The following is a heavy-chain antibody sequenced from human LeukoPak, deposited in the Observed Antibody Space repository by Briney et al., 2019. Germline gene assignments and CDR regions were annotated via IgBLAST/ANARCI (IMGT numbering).Heavy chain of an antibody. CDR2: IIPIFGTA. CDR1: GGTFSSYA. Sequence: GSSLKVSCKASGGTFSSYAISWVRQAPGQGLEWMGGIIPIFGTANYAQKYQGRVTITTDESTSTAYMELSSLRSGDTAVYYCARSYDVWSGYYGPFWYWGQGTLVTVSS. CDR3: ARSYDVWSGYYGPFWY. D-gene: IGHD3-3*01. V-gene: IGHV1-69*05. J-gene: IGHJ4*02.